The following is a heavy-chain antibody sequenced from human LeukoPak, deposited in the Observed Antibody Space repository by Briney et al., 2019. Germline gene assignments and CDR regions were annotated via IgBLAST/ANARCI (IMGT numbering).Heavy chain of an antibody. CDR2: IYYSGST. D-gene: IGHD6-19*01. J-gene: IGHJ3*02. V-gene: IGHV4-59*01. Sequence: SETLSLTCTVSGGSISSYYWSWIRQPPGKGLEWIGYIYYSGSTNYNPSLKSRVTISVDTSKNQFSLKLSSVTAADTAVYYCARAVAVAGTYAFDIWGQGTMVTVSS. CDR1: GGSISSYY. CDR3: ARAVAVAGTYAFDI.